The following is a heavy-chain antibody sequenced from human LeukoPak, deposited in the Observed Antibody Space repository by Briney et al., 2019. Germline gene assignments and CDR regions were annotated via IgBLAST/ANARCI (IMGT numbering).Heavy chain of an antibody. Sequence: SETLSLTCTVSGDSISSRSYYWGWIRQPPGKGLEWIGSIYYSGSTYYNPSLKSRVTISVDTSKNQFSLKLSSVTAADTAVYYCARDLAMVRGVIGWFDPWGQGTLVTVSS. CDR2: IYYSGST. V-gene: IGHV4-39*07. J-gene: IGHJ5*02. CDR1: GDSISSRSYY. CDR3: ARDLAMVRGVIGWFDP. D-gene: IGHD3-10*01.